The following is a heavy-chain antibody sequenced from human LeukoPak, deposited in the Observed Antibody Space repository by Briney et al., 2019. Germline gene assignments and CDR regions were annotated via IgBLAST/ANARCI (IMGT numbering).Heavy chain of an antibody. V-gene: IGHV3-23*01. CDR3: AKRGVVIRVILVGFHKEAYYFDS. Sequence: PGGSLRLSCAVSGITLSNYGMSWVRQAPGKGLEWVAGISDSGGRTNYADSVEGRFTISRDNPKNTLFLQMNSLGAEDTAVYFCAKRGVVIRVILVGFHKEAYYFDSWGQGALVTVSS. CDR1: GITLSNYG. D-gene: IGHD3-22*01. CDR2: ISDSGGRT. J-gene: IGHJ4*02.